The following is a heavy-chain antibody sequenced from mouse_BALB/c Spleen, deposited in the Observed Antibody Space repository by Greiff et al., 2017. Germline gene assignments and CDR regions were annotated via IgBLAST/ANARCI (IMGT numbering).Heavy chain of an antibody. CDR2: IYPGDGDT. CDR1: GYAFSSYW. D-gene: IGHD1-2*01. CDR3: ARSDYGYAFDY. Sequence: QVQLKESGAELVRPGSSVKISCKASGYAFSSYWMNWVKQRPGQGLEWIGQIYPGDGDTNYNGKFKGKATLTADKSSSTAYMQLSSLTSEDSAVYFCARSDYGYAFDYWGQGTTLTVSS. J-gene: IGHJ2*01. V-gene: IGHV1-80*01.